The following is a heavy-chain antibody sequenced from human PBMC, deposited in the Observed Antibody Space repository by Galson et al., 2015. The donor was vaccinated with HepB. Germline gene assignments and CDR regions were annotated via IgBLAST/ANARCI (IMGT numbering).Heavy chain of an antibody. Sequence: SLRLSCAASGFTFSNYAMHWVRQAPGKGLEWVADITYDGTYKNYVDSVKGRFTISRDNSKSTLFLQMNSLRADDTAVYYCAKGEEIYELWSGYYKWGQGTLVTVSS. D-gene: IGHD3-3*01. CDR1: GFTFSNYA. J-gene: IGHJ4*02. V-gene: IGHV3-30*18. CDR2: ITYDGTYK. CDR3: AKGEEIYELWSGYYK.